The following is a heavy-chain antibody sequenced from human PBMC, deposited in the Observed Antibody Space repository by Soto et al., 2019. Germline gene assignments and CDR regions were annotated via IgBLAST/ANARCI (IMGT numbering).Heavy chain of an antibody. CDR2: IEHSGSS. V-gene: IGHV4-31*03. D-gene: IGHD2-2*01. Sequence: QVQLQESGPGLVKPSQTLSLTCTVSGGFISSGDYYLNWIRQLPGKGLEWIGYIEHSGSSFYNPYLKGRVALAVDTSKNQFSLKLNSVTAADTAVYYCAREVVPATVDFYYYYIDFWGKGTTVTVSS. CDR3: AREVVPATVDFYYYYIDF. J-gene: IGHJ6*03. CDR1: GGFISSGDYY.